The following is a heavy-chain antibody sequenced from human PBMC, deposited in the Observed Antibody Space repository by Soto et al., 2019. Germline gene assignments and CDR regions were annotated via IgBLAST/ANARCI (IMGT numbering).Heavy chain of an antibody. CDR3: ARGHISAWYYFHH. V-gene: IGHV4-59*01. J-gene: IGHJ4*02. CDR2: IYYSGSP. Sequence: PSETLSLTCTVSGGSISSYYWSWIRQPPGKGLEWIGYIYYSGSPNYNPSLKSRVTMSLDPSKNQFSLRLSSVTAADTAVYYCARGHISAWYYFHHWGQGTLVTVSS. CDR1: GGSISSYY. D-gene: IGHD3-16*01.